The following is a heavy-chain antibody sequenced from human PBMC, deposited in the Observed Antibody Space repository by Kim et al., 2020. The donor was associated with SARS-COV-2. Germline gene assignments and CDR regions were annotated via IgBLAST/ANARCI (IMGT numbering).Heavy chain of an antibody. CDR1: GFTFSSYS. Sequence: GGSLRLSCAASGFTFSSYSMNWVRQAPGKGLEWVSSISSSSSYIYYADSVKGRFTISRDNAKNSLYLQMNSLRAEDTAVYYCARDGRGNSYGGFDDWGQRTPVTVSS. D-gene: IGHD5-18*01. CDR3: ARDGRGNSYGGFDD. CDR2: ISSSSSYI. J-gene: IGHJ4*02. V-gene: IGHV3-21*04.